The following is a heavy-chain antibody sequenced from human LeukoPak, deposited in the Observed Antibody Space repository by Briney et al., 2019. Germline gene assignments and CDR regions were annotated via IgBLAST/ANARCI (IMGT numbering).Heavy chain of an antibody. J-gene: IGHJ6*03. V-gene: IGHV1-8*03. CDR2: MNPNSGNT. CDR1: GYTFTSYD. CDR3: ARASAEADYYYYYYMGV. Sequence: GAPVKVSCKASGYTFTSYDIKWVRQAAGHGLECMGWMNPNSGNTGYAQKFQGRVTITRNTSISTAYMELSSLRSEDTAVYYCARASAEADYYYYYYMGVWGKGTTVTVSS.